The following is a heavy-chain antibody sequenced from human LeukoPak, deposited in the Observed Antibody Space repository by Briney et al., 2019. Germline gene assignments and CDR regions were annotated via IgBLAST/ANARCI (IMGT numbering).Heavy chain of an antibody. Sequence: SETLSLTCTVSGGSISSFYWTWIRQPPGKGLEYLGYIHNGRTNNNPSLKSRGTIEVDTSKNQFSLKLTSVTPADTAVYYCARVIAARGKRIDYWGQGTLVTVSS. CDR3: ARVIAARGKRIDY. J-gene: IGHJ4*02. CDR2: IHNGRT. D-gene: IGHD6-13*01. CDR1: GGSISSFY. V-gene: IGHV4-59*01.